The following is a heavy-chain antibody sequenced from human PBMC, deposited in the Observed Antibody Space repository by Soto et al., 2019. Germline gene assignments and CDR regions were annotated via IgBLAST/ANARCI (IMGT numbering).Heavy chain of an antibody. D-gene: IGHD6-13*01. CDR3: VLHSSSWPHDAFDI. CDR2: ISGSGGST. J-gene: IGHJ3*02. Sequence: GGSLRLSCAASGFTFSSYAMSWVRQAPGKGLEWVSAISGSGGSTYYADSVKGPFTISRDNSKNTLYLQMNSLRAEDTAVYYCVLHSSSWPHDAFDIWGQGTMVTVSS. V-gene: IGHV3-23*01. CDR1: GFTFSSYA.